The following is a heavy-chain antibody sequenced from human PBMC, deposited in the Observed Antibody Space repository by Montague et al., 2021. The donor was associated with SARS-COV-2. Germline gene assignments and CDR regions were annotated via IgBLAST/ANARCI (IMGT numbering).Heavy chain of an antibody. CDR2: VSSSGATI. V-gene: IGHV3-48*03. CDR3: ATNKYCTLHDCLHGRHYFDH. Sequence: SLRLSCAASGFDFFNFDMAWVRQAPGRGLEWISDVSSSGATILYXDSLKGRFTISRDNIQKSLYLQMNSQRAEDTAVYYCATNKYCTLHDCLHGRHYFDHWGQGTLVTVSS. J-gene: IGHJ4*02. D-gene: IGHD2-8*01. CDR1: GFDFFNFD.